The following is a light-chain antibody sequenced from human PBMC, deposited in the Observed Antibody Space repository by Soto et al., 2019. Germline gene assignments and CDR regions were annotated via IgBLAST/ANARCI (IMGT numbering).Light chain of an antibody. CDR3: SSYTSDFRRV. CDR1: SSDVGAYKY. V-gene: IGLV2-14*01. Sequence: QSALTQPASVSGSPGQSITVSCTGTSSDVGAYKYVSWYQQHPGKAPKLMIYEVNTRPSGVSNRFSGSKSGNTASLTISGLQAEHEADYYCSSYTSDFRRVFGTGTKVT. J-gene: IGLJ1*01. CDR2: EVN.